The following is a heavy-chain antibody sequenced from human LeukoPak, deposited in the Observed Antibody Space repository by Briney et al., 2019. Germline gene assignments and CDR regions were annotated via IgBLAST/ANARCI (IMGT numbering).Heavy chain of an antibody. D-gene: IGHD4-23*01. V-gene: IGHV3-30-3*01. J-gene: IGHJ4*02. CDR3: ARDVDYGGRLDN. CDR2: ISHDGSNT. CDR1: GFTFTSNT. Sequence: PGGSLRLSCAASGFTFTSNTFHWVRQAPGKGLEWVSVISHDGSNTYNADSVKGRFTFSRDNSKNTLYLQMNSLRAEDTAVYYCARDVDYGGRLDNWGQGTLVTVSS.